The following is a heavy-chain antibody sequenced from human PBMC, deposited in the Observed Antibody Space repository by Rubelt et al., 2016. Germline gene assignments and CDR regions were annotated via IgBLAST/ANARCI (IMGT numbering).Heavy chain of an antibody. CDR1: GGTFSSYA. Sequence: LVQSGAEVKKPGSSVKVSYKASGGTFSSYAISWVRQAPGQGLEWMGRIIPILGIANYAQKFQGRVTITADKSTSTAYMELSSLRSEDTAVYYCATDLGGYYYDSSWGRGWFDPWGQGTLVTVSS. V-gene: IGHV1-69*04. J-gene: IGHJ5*02. CDR2: IIPILGIA. CDR3: ATDLGGYYYDSSWGRGWFDP. D-gene: IGHD3-22*01.